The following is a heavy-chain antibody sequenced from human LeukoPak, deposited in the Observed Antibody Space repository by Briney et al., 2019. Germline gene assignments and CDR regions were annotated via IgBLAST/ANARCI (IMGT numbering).Heavy chain of an antibody. CDR2: ISSGSSNI. J-gene: IGHJ4*02. CDR3: AHLARGVEVAGDYLT. Sequence: GGSLRVSCAASGFTFISYSMNWVRQAPGKGLEWVSYISSGSSNIYYADSVKGRFTISRDNAKNSLYLQMNSLRAEDTAVYYCAHLARGVEVAGDYLTWGQGTLVTVSS. D-gene: IGHD6-19*01. V-gene: IGHV3-48*01. CDR1: GFTFISYS.